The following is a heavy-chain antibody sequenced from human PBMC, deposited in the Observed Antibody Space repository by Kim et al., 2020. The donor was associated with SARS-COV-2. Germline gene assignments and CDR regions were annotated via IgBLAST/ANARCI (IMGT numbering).Heavy chain of an antibody. CDR3: ARGRTAFGSGSYYRTPFDY. V-gene: IGHV4-34*01. J-gene: IGHJ4*02. Sequence: SRVTISVDTSKNQFSLKLSSVTAADTAVYYCARGRTAFGSGSYYRTPFDYWGQGTLVTVSS. D-gene: IGHD3-10*01.